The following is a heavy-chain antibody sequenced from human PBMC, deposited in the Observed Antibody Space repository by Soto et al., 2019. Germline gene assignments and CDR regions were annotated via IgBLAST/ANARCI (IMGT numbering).Heavy chain of an antibody. CDR1: GFTFSSYA. CDR3: AKDKEYYYYGMDV. Sequence: GGSLRLSCAASGFTFSSYAMSWVRQAPGKGLEWVSAISGSGGSTYYADSVKGRFTMFRDNSKNTLYLQMNSLRAEDTAVYYCAKDKEYYYYGMDVWGQGTTVTVSS. CDR2: ISGSGGST. J-gene: IGHJ6*02. V-gene: IGHV3-23*01.